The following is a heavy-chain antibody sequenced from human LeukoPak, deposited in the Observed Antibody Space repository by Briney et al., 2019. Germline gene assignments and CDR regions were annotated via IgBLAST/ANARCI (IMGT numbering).Heavy chain of an antibody. J-gene: IGHJ6*02. V-gene: IGHV1-2*02. CDR2: LNPDGGGA. CDR1: GYTFTGYY. Sequence: ASVKVSCKASGYTFTGYYIHWVRQAPGQGLEWMGWLNPDGGGAYYAQSFQGRVTMTRDTSISTAYMELSSLRFDDTAVYYCARVGPIDYYYYPMDVWGQGTTVTVS. CDR3: ARVGPIDYYYYPMDV.